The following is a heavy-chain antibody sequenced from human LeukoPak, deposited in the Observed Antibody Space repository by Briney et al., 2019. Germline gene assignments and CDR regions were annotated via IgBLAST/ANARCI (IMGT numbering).Heavy chain of an antibody. CDR1: GYTFTGYY. D-gene: IGHD6-19*01. J-gene: IGHJ4*02. CDR3: ARDRVGSGWPRPYYFEF. V-gene: IGHV1-2*02. CDR2: INTNTGAT. Sequence: GASVKVSCRPSGYTFTGYYLPWVRQAPGLGLEWMGWINTNTGATMYGQKFQGRVTLTRDTSVSTAYMHLTNLRSDDTALYFCARDRVGSGWPRPYYFEFWGQGSLVTVSS.